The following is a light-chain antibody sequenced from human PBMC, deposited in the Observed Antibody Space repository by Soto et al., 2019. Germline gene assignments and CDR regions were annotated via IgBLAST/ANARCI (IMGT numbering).Light chain of an antibody. CDR3: KSYRSSGTPYV. CDR2: GVS. CDR1: SSDVGGYDY. V-gene: IGLV2-14*01. Sequence: LTQPASVSGSPGQSITISCTGTSSDVGGYDYVSWYQQHPGRAPKLMIYGVSYRPSGVSSRFSGSKSGNTASLTISGLQAEDEADYYCKSYRSSGTPYVFGTGTKVTVL. J-gene: IGLJ1*01.